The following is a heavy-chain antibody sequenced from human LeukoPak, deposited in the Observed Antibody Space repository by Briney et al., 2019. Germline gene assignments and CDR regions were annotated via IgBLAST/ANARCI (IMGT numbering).Heavy chain of an antibody. CDR2: INPTTGST. CDR3: ARDLNPQSIGMRAFDI. D-gene: IGHD1-14*01. Sequence: GASVKVSCKASGYTYTNFYLHWVRQAPGQGLEWMGIINPTTGSTTYAQKLQGRVTMTRDMSTSTVYMELSSLRSEDTAVYFCARDLNPQSIGMRAFDIWGQGTMFTASS. J-gene: IGHJ3*02. CDR1: GYTYTNFY. V-gene: IGHV1-46*01.